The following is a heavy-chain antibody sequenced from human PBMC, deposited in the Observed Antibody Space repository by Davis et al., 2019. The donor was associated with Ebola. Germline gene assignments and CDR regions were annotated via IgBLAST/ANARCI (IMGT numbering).Heavy chain of an antibody. J-gene: IGHJ4*02. V-gene: IGHV3-74*01. D-gene: IGHD1-26*01. Sequence: GRFTISRDNAKNTLYLQMNSLRAEDTALYYCTTLSGPFDSWGLGTLVTVSS. CDR3: TTLSGPFDS.